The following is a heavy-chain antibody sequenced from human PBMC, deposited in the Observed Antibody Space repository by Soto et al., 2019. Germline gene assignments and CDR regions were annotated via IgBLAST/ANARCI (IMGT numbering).Heavy chain of an antibody. Sequence: QVQLVQSGAEVKKPGASVKVSCKASGYTFTSYGISWVRQAPGQGLEWMGWISAYNGNTNYAQKLQGRVTMTTDTSTRTAYMELRSLRSDDTAVYYCARDQGGAYDSSGYYPLGYWGQGTLVTVSS. CDR2: ISAYNGNT. V-gene: IGHV1-18*01. CDR1: GYTFTSYG. D-gene: IGHD3-22*01. CDR3: ARDQGGAYDSSGYYPLGY. J-gene: IGHJ4*02.